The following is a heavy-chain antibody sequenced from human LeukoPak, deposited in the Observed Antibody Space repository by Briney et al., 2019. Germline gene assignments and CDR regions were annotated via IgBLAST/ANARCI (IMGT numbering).Heavy chain of an antibody. Sequence: GGSLRLALSASGFTFSAYYMGSARHDPGKWLEWVSYISSSARTIYYAYSVKGPFTISRDNAKNSLYLQMNSLRAEDTAVYYCARWGYSGYYFDYWGQGTVVTVSS. CDR3: ARWGYSGYYFDY. J-gene: IGHJ4*02. D-gene: IGHD5-12*01. V-gene: IGHV3-11*01. CDR2: ISSSARTI. CDR1: GFTFSAYY.